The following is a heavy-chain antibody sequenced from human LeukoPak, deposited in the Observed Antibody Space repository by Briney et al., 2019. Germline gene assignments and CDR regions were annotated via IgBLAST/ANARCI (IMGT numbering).Heavy chain of an antibody. D-gene: IGHD6-19*01. V-gene: IGHV3-48*04. J-gene: IGHJ4*02. Sequence: PGGSLRLSCAASGFTFSTYSMNWVRQAPGKGLEWVSYISVSSNTIYYADSVKGRFTISRDNAKNSLYLQMNSLRAEDMALYYCAKGYSSGYSVKVVGLDYWGQGTLVTVSS. CDR2: ISVSSNTI. CDR3: AKGYSSGYSVKVVGLDY. CDR1: GFTFSTYS.